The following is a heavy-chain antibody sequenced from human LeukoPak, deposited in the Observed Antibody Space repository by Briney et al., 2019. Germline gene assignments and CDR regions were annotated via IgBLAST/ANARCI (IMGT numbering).Heavy chain of an antibody. J-gene: IGHJ4*02. CDR2: IIPILGIA. D-gene: IGHD2-2*01. V-gene: IGHV1-69*04. Sequence: EASVKVSCKASGGTFSSYAISWVRQAPGQGLEWMGRIIPILGIANYAQKFQGRVTITADKSTSTAYMELSSLRSEDTAVYYCARDCSSTSCFRSYVDYWGQGTLVTVSS. CDR3: ARDCSSTSCFRSYVDY. CDR1: GGTFSSYA.